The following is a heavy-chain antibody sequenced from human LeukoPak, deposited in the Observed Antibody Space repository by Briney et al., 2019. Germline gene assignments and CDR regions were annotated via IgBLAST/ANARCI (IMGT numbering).Heavy chain of an antibody. V-gene: IGHV3-23*01. Sequence: PGGSLRLSCEASGFTFSNSAMSWVRQAPGKGLEWVSAISGSASSTYYADSVKGRFTISRDNSKNTLYLQMNSLRAEDTAVYYCAKAGYCSSTSCLEDHWGQGTLVTISS. CDR3: AKAGYCSSTSCLEDH. CDR1: GFTFSNSA. D-gene: IGHD2-2*01. J-gene: IGHJ4*02. CDR2: ISGSASST.